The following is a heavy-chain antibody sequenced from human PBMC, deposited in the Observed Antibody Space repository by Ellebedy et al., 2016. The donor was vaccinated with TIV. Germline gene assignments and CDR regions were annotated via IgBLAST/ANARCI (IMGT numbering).Heavy chain of an antibody. D-gene: IGHD4-17*01. J-gene: IGHJ3*01. V-gene: IGHV3-7*01. CDR3: ASDWSYGDYRSPTHALTF. CDR1: GFSFSSYW. CDR2: IRQDGNDK. Sequence: GGSLRLSCAASGFSFSSYWMSWVRQAPGKGLEWVANIRQDGNDKYYVDSVKGRLTISRDNAKNSLYLQMNSLRAEDTAVYYCASDWSYGDYRSPTHALTFWGQGTMVTVSS.